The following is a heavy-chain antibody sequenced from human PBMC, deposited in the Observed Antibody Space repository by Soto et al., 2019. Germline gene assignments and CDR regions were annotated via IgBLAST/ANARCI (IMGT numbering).Heavy chain of an antibody. CDR1: GVSISSYY. CDR2: IYYSGTT. J-gene: IGHJ4*02. Sequence: SETLSLTSTVSGVSISSYYWSWIRQHPGEGLEWIGYIYYSGTTYYNPSLKSRVTISVDTSKNQFSLKLSSVTAADTAVYYCARDRGGYNSIDYWGQGTLVTVSS. CDR3: ARDRGGYNSIDY. V-gene: IGHV4-59*12. D-gene: IGHD5-12*01.